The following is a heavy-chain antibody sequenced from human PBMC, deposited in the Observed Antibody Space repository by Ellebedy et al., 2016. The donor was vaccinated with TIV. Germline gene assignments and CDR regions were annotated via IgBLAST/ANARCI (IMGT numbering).Heavy chain of an antibody. D-gene: IGHD6-13*01. CDR2: MRPNSGNR. Sequence: ASVKVSCKASGYTFTSYGISWVRQAPGQGLEWMGWMRPNSGNRGYAQRFQGRVTMTRDTSISTAYMELSDLMSEDTAIYYCARSYSSNWYHIDYWGQGTLVTVSS. V-gene: IGHV1-8*02. CDR3: ARSYSSNWYHIDY. CDR1: GYTFTSYG. J-gene: IGHJ4*02.